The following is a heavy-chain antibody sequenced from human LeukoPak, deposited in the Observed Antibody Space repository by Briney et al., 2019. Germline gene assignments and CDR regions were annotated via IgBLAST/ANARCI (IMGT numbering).Heavy chain of an antibody. V-gene: IGHV4-4*07. CDR1: GFTFSDYY. CDR2: IYTSGST. CDR3: ARDILRGNWFDP. Sequence: GSLRLSCAASGFTFSDYYMSWIRQAPGKGLEWIGRIYTSGSTNYNPSLKSRVTMSVDTSKNQFSLKLSSVTAADTAVYYCARDILRGNWFDPWGQGTLVTVSS. J-gene: IGHJ5*02.